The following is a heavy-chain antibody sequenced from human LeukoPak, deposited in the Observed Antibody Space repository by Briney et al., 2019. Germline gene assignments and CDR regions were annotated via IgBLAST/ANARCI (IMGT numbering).Heavy chain of an antibody. CDR2: IYYSGST. Sequence: SETLSLTCTVSGGPISSYYWSWIRQPPGKGLEWIGYIYYSGSTSYNPSLKSRVTISVNTSKNQFSLKLSSVTAADTAVYYCARYADYGLGRGFDYWGQGSLVTVSS. CDR1: GGPISSYY. V-gene: IGHV4-59*01. J-gene: IGHJ4*02. D-gene: IGHD4-17*01. CDR3: ARYADYGLGRGFDY.